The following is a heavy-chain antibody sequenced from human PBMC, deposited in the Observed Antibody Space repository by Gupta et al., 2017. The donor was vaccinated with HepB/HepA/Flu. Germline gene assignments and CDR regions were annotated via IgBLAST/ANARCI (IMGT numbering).Heavy chain of an antibody. D-gene: IGHD3-9*01. J-gene: IGHJ3*02. V-gene: IGHV3-30*18. Sequence: GQLVESGGGVVQPGRSLRLSCVPSGFLFSTYGLFGVRQAPGKGLEWVGVISYDGINKYYGDSVKGRFTISRDNSKNTVYLQMNSLRDEDTAVYYCAKAPRVDGHDAFDIWGQGTRVTVSS. CDR1: GFLFSTYG. CDR2: ISYDGINK. CDR3: AKAPRVDGHDAFDI.